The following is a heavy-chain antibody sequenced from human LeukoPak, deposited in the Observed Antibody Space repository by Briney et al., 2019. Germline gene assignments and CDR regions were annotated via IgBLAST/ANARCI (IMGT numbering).Heavy chain of an antibody. V-gene: IGHV3-13*01. D-gene: IGHD3-22*01. CDR1: GFTFSNYD. CDR3: ARAARFYGSSGAHAFDI. CDR2: IGTGGDT. Sequence: GGSLRLSCVASGFTFSNYDMHWVRQGTGRGLEWVSGIGTGGDTHYPDSVKGRFTISRENAKNSLYLQMNSLRVGDTAMYYCARAARFYGSSGAHAFDIWGQGTMVTVS. J-gene: IGHJ3*02.